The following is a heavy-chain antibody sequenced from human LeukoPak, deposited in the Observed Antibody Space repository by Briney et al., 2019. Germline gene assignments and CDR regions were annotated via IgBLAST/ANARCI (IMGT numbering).Heavy chain of an antibody. CDR2: ISSSSGYI. J-gene: IGHJ4*02. V-gene: IGHV3-21*01. Sequence: GGSLRLSPAASRFTPTIHSINSGRQALGKGVGWVSSISSSSGYIYYADSVKSRFTISRDNIKNSLYLQMNSLRAADTAVYYCARSSRASRYCGQGNLFTVSS. CDR3: ARSSRASRY. CDR1: RFTPTIHS.